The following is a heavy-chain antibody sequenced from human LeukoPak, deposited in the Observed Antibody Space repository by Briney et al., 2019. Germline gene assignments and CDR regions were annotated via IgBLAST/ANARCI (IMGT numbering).Heavy chain of an antibody. Sequence: SGTLSLTCTVSGGSISSGDYYWSWIRQPPGKGLEWIGYIYHSGSTHFNPSLKSRVTISVDTSKNQFSLKLSSVTAADTAVYFCARGPDSSGYYYFDYWGQGTLVTVSS. D-gene: IGHD3-22*01. CDR2: IYHSGST. V-gene: IGHV4-30-4*01. CDR1: GGSISSGDYY. J-gene: IGHJ4*02. CDR3: ARGPDSSGYYYFDY.